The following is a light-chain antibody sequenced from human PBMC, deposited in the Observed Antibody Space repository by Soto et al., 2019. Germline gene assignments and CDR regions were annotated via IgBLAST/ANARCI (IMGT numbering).Light chain of an antibody. Sequence: EIVMTQSPATLSVSPGERATLSCRASQSVSSNFAWYQQKPGQAPRLLIYGASTRATGIPARFSGSVSGTDFTLTISRLQSEDCAVYYCQQYNNWPQLTFGGGTKVEIK. CDR1: QSVSSN. CDR2: GAS. J-gene: IGKJ4*01. V-gene: IGKV3-15*01. CDR3: QQYNNWPQLT.